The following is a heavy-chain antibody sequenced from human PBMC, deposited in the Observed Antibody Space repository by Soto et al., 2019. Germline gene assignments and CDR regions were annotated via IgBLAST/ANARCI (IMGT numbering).Heavy chain of an antibody. D-gene: IGHD3-3*01. V-gene: IGHV4-38-2*02. CDR2: IYHSGST. CDR3: ARDYPPGRSFGVVTAFDP. Sequence: SETLSLTCAASGYSISSGYYWGWIRQPPGKGLEWIGSIYHSGSTYYNPSLKSRVTISVDTSKNQFSLKLSSVTAADTAVYYCARDYPPGRSFGVVTAFDPWGQGTLVTVSS. CDR1: GYSISSGYY. J-gene: IGHJ5*02.